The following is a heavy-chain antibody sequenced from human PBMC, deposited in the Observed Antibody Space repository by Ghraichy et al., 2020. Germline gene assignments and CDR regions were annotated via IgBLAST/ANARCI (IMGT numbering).Heavy chain of an antibody. CDR2: IWYDGSNK. CDR3: ARVNQQLADAFDI. Sequence: GALRLSCAASGFTFSSYGMHWVREAPGKGLEWVAVIWYDGSNKYYADSVKGRFTISRDNSKNTLYLQMNSLRAEDTAVYYCARVNQQLADAFDIWGQGTMVTVSS. V-gene: IGHV3-33*01. J-gene: IGHJ3*02. CDR1: GFTFSSYG. D-gene: IGHD6-13*01.